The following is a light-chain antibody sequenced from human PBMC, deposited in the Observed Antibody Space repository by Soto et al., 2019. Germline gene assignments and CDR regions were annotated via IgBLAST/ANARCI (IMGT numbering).Light chain of an antibody. J-gene: IGKJ2*01. CDR2: GAS. CDR1: QSVSSSY. CDR3: QQYGSSPLYT. Sequence: EIVLTQSPGTLSLSPGERATLSCSASQSVSSSYLAWYQQKPGQAPRLLIYGASSRATGIPDRFRGSGSGTDFSLTISRLEPEDFAVYYCQQYGSSPLYTFGQGTKLEIK. V-gene: IGKV3-20*01.